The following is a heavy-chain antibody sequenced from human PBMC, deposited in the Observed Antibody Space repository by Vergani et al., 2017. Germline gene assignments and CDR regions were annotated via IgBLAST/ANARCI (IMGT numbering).Heavy chain of an antibody. CDR3: ARGAHLGMDV. CDR1: GGSISSYY. CDR2: IYYSGST. V-gene: IGHV4-59*01. Sequence: QVQLQESGPGLVKPSETLSLTCTVSGGSISSYYWSWIRQPPGKGLEWIGYIYYSGSTNYNPSLKSRVTISVDTSKNQFSLKLSSVTAADTAVYYCARGAHLGMDVRGKGTTVTVSS. J-gene: IGHJ6*04.